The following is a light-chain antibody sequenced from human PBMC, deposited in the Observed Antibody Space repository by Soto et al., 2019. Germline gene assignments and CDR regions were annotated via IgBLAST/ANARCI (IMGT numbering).Light chain of an antibody. CDR1: SSDFGLYDY. Sequence: QSVLTQPASVSGSPGQSITISCTGTSSDFGLYDYVSWYRQHPGKAPQLMIYAVSNRPSGVSNRFSASKSGNTASLFISGLQAEDEADYYCSSYTSDSSYVFGSGTKVTVL. CDR3: SSYTSDSSYV. J-gene: IGLJ1*01. CDR2: AVS. V-gene: IGLV2-14*01.